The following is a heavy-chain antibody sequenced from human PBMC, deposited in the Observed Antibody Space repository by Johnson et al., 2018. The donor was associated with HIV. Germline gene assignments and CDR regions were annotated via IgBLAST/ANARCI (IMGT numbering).Heavy chain of an antibody. Sequence: QVQLVESGGGLVKPGGSLRLSCAASGFTFNNAWMGWVRQAPGKGLEWVAVISFDGTTIYYANSAEGRFTISRDNSRDTLSLQMNSLRAEDTALYYCAKDLLGGNKGFDAFDIGGQGTMVTVSS. CDR2: ISFDGTTI. CDR3: AKDLLGGNKGFDAFDI. V-gene: IGHV3-30*18. CDR1: GFTFNNAW. J-gene: IGHJ3*02. D-gene: IGHD4-23*01.